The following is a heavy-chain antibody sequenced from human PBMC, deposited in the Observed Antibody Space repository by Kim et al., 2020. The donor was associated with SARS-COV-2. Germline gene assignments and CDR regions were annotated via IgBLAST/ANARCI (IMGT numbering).Heavy chain of an antibody. V-gene: IGHV3-21*01. D-gene: IGHD2-2*01. CDR1: GFTFSSYS. Sequence: GGSLRLSCAASGFTFSSYSMNWVRQAPGKGLEWVSSISSSSSYIYYADSVKGRFTISRDNAKNSLYLQMNSLRAEDTAVYYCARGGYCSSTSCYRSGFDPWGQGTLVTVSS. CDR2: ISSSSSYI. CDR3: ARGGYCSSTSCYRSGFDP. J-gene: IGHJ5*02.